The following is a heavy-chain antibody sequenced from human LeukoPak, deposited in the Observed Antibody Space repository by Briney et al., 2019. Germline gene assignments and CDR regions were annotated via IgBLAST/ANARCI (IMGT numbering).Heavy chain of an antibody. CDR3: VRVRGSGWDQNYFDC. Sequence: PGGSLRLSCAASGLTLSDHYMDWVGQAPGKGLEWVGRTRNKVNGYTTEYAASVKGRFTISRDDSKNSLYLQLSSLKTEDTAMYYCVRVRGSGWDQNYFDCWGQGTLVTVSS. J-gene: IGHJ4*02. CDR1: GLTLSDHY. D-gene: IGHD6-19*01. V-gene: IGHV3-72*01. CDR2: TRNKVNGYTT.